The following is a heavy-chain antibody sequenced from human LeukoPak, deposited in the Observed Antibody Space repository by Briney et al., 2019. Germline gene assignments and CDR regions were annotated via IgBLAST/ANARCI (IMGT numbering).Heavy chain of an antibody. CDR2: MNPHNGTT. Sequence: ASVKVSCKASGYTLTAYYMHWVRQAPGQGLEWMGRMNPHNGTTSYEKKFQGRVTMTRDTSINTAYMELRNLRSDDTAVYYCARPTGDYDAGSGPNYHFDYWGRGTLVSVSS. CDR1: GYTLTAYY. V-gene: IGHV1-2*06. CDR3: ARPTGDYDAGSGPNYHFDY. J-gene: IGHJ4*02. D-gene: IGHD3-3*01.